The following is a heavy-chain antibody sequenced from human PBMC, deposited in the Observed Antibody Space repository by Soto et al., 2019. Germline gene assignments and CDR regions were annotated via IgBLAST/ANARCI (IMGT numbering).Heavy chain of an antibody. J-gene: IGHJ6*02. CDR3: ARGYYDYVWGTNYGMDV. Sequence: QVQLVESGGGVVQPGRSLRLSCAASGFTFSSYAMHWVRQAPGKGLEWVAVISYDGSNKYYADSVKGRFTTSRDNSKNTLYLQMNSLRAEDTAVYYGARGYYDYVWGTNYGMDVWGQGTTVTVSS. CDR1: GFTFSSYA. V-gene: IGHV3-30-3*01. CDR2: ISYDGSNK. D-gene: IGHD3-16*01.